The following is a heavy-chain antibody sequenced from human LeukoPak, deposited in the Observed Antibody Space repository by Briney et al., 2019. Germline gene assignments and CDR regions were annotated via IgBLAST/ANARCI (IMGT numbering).Heavy chain of an antibody. CDR2: IYHSGST. CDR3: ARAYGAAPYFDY. Sequence: PSQTLSLTCAVSGGSISSGGYSWSWIRQPPGKGLEWIGYIYHSGSTYYNPSLKSRVTISVDRSKNQFSLKLSSVTAADTAVYYCARAYGAAPYFDYWGQGTLVTVSS. CDR1: GGSISSGGYS. J-gene: IGHJ4*02. V-gene: IGHV4-30-2*01. D-gene: IGHD4-17*01.